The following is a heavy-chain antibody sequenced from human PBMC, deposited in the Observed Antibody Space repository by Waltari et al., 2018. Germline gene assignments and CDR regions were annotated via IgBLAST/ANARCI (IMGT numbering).Heavy chain of an antibody. V-gene: IGHV3-74*01. CDR3: ARHGGDYAPYFYYGMDV. Sequence: EEQLVESGGGLVQPGGSLRLSSAASGFILSSYWMEWARQAPGKGPVWVSRVNSDGSVTSYADSVKGRFTISRDNAKNMLYLQMNSLRPEDTALYYCARHGGDYAPYFYYGMDVWGQGTTVTVSS. CDR2: VNSDGSVT. CDR1: GFILSSYW. J-gene: IGHJ6*02. D-gene: IGHD4-17*01.